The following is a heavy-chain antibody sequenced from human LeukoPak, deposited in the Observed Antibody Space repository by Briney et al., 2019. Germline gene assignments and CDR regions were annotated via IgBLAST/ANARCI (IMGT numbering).Heavy chain of an antibody. CDR1: GYTFTGYY. Sequence: GASVKVSCKASGYTFTGYYMHWVRQAPGQGLEWMGWINPNSGGTNYAQKFQSRVTMTRDTSISTAYMELSRLRSDDTAVYYCARDPPAYCGGDCYNYWGQGTLVTVAS. CDR3: ARDPPAYCGGDCYNY. J-gene: IGHJ4*02. CDR2: INPNSGGT. V-gene: IGHV1-2*02. D-gene: IGHD2-21*02.